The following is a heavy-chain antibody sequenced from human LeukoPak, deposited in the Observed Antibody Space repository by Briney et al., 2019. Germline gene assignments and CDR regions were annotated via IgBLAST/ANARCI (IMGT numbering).Heavy chain of an antibody. Sequence: GGSLRLSCAASGFTFSDYGMHWVRQAPGKGLEWVAFIRYDGTIKYYADSVRGRFTISRDNSKNTLYLQMNSLRAEDTAVYYCAKEDRGPLEMATIKRLDYWGQGTVVTVSS. D-gene: IGHD5-24*01. J-gene: IGHJ4*02. CDR1: GFTFSDYG. CDR3: AKEDRGPLEMATIKRLDY. V-gene: IGHV3-30*02. CDR2: IRYDGTIK.